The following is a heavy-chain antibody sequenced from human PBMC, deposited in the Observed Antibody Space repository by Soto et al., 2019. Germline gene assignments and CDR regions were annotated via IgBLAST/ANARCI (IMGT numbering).Heavy chain of an antibody. CDR1: GFTFSSYS. V-gene: IGHV3-21*01. CDR3: ARTPQGATSSYFDY. J-gene: IGHJ4*02. D-gene: IGHD5-12*01. Sequence: GGSLRLSCAASGFTFSSYSMNWVRQAPGKGLEWVSSISSSSSYIYYADSVKGRFTISRDNAKNSLYLQMNSLRAEDTAVYYCARTPQGATSSYFDYWCQGALVTVSS. CDR2: ISSSSSYI.